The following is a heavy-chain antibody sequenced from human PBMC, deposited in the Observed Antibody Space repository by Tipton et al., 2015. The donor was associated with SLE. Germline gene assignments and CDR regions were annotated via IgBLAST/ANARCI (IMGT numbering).Heavy chain of an antibody. CDR2: IYTSVRI. CDR1: GGSISSYY. CDR3: TRARYSNYIGVMVNYYGLDV. Sequence: TLSLTCTVSGGSISSYYWSWIRQPPGKGLEWIGYIYTSVRINYNPSLKSRVTISVDTSKQQFSPKMTSVTAADTAVYYCTRARYSNYIGVMVNYYGLDVWGPGTTVTVSS. V-gene: IGHV4-4*09. J-gene: IGHJ6*01. D-gene: IGHD4-11*01.